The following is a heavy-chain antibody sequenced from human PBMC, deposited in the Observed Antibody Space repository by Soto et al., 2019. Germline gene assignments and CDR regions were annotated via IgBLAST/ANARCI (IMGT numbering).Heavy chain of an antibody. Sequence: QVQLVESGGGVDQPGRSLTVSCVGSGFIFSDYAFHWVRQPPGKGLEWVAAISYDGNSQYYADSVKGRFTVSRDASRHTIYMQMNSLRREETAVYYCARVRLPMTTNDGFDQWGQGTLVTVSS. CDR3: ARVRLPMTTNDGFDQ. D-gene: IGHD1-1*01. CDR1: GFIFSDYA. V-gene: IGHV3-30-3*01. J-gene: IGHJ4*02. CDR2: ISYDGNSQ.